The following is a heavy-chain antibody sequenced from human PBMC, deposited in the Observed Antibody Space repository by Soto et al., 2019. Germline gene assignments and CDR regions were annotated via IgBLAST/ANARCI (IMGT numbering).Heavy chain of an antibody. V-gene: IGHV4-30-2*01. D-gene: IGHD6-25*01. CDR1: GGSISSGGYS. CDR3: TRENRRLTSNRNQYIWFDP. CDR2: IYHSGST. J-gene: IGHJ5*02. Sequence: PSETLSLTCAVSGGSISSGGYSWSWIRQPPGKGLEWIGYIYHSGSTYYNPSLKSRVTISVDRSKNQFSLKLSSVTAADTAVYYCTRENRRLTSNRNQYIWFDPWGQGTLVTVSA.